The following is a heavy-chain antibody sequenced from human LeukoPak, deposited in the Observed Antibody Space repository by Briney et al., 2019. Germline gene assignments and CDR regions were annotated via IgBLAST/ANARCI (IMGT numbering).Heavy chain of an antibody. J-gene: IGHJ4*02. V-gene: IGHV4-34*01. Sequence: SETLSLACGVCGGFLRGYYWSWLRHPPEGGGEGSGEINHSGSTNYNQSLKSRVTISVDTSKNQFSLKLSSVIAADTAVYYCATYYYDSSGYPGGDYWGQGTLVTVSS. CDR1: GGFLRGYY. CDR3: ATYYYDSSGYPGGDY. CDR2: INHSGST. D-gene: IGHD3-22*01.